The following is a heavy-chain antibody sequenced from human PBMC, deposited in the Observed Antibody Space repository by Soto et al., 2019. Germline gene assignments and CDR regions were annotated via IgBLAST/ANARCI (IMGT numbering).Heavy chain of an antibody. CDR3: AKDSSSYYYSYYGMDV. V-gene: IGHV3-9*01. CDR1: GFTFDDYA. J-gene: IGHJ6*02. D-gene: IGHD6-6*01. Sequence: GGSLRLSCAASGFTFDDYAMHWVRQAPGKGLEWVSGISWNSGSIGYADSVKGRFTISRDNAKNSLYLQMNSLRAEDTALYYCAKDSSSYYYSYYGMDVWGQGTTVTVSS. CDR2: ISWNSGSI.